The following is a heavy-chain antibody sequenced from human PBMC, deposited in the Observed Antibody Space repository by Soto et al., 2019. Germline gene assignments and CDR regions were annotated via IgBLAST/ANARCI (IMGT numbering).Heavy chain of an antibody. V-gene: IGHV3-64D*08. CDR1: GFTFSAYG. CDR2: VTSNGGST. Sequence: SLRLSCSASGFTFSAYGMHWVRQAPGKGLDYISTVTSNGGSTYYADSVKGRFTISRDNSKNTLYLQMNSLRVEDTAVYYCLKDRAGNSHSETLDYWGQGILVTVYS. CDR3: LKDRAGNSHSETLDY. D-gene: IGHD3-10*01. J-gene: IGHJ4*02.